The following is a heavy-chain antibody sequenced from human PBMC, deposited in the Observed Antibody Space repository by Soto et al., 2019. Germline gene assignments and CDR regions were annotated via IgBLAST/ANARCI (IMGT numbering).Heavy chain of an antibody. Sequence: VQLQESGPGLVKPSETLSLTCTVSGGSMSSYYWSWIRQPPGKGLEWIGFMFYSGSTSYNPSLKSRVTISVDTSENQFSLKLRSVTAADTAVYYCASMIGDPVLSFDSWGQGTLVAVSS. J-gene: IGHJ4*02. V-gene: IGHV4-59*01. CDR3: ASMIGDPVLSFDS. CDR2: MFYSGST. CDR1: GGSMSSYY. D-gene: IGHD3-10*02.